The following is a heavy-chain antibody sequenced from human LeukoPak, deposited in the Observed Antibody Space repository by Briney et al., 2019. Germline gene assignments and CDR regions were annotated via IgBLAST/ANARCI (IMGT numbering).Heavy chain of an antibody. CDR3: AKDLYDYVWGTNDAFDI. CDR1: GFTFSSYG. D-gene: IGHD3-16*01. V-gene: IGHV3-30*02. J-gene: IGHJ3*02. CDR2: IRYDGSNK. Sequence: SGGSLRLSCAASGFTFSSYGMHWVRQAPGKGLEWVAFIRYDGSNKYYADSVKGRFTISRDNSKNTLYLQMNSLRDEDTAVYYCAKDLYDYVWGTNDAFDIWGQGTMVTVSS.